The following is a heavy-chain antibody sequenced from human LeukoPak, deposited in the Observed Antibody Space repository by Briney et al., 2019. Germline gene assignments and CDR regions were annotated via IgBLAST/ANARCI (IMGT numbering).Heavy chain of an antibody. CDR3: AKERTKYCSGGSCYHDY. CDR2: IKQDGSEK. D-gene: IGHD2-15*01. CDR1: GFTFSSYW. Sequence: GGSLRLSCAASGFTFSSYWMTWVRQAPGKGLEWVANIKQDGSEKYYVDSVKGRFTISRDNSKNTLYLQMNSLRAEDTAVYYCAKERTKYCSGGSCYHDYWGQGTLVTVSS. J-gene: IGHJ4*02. V-gene: IGHV3-7*01.